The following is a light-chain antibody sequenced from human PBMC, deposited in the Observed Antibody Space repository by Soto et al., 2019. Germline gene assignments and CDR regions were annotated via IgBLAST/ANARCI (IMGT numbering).Light chain of an antibody. CDR2: VAF. CDR1: QTIDNN. J-gene: IGKJ2*01. CDR3: QQSFRIPYT. Sequence: DIQMTQSPSSLSASVGDRVTITCRASQTIDNNLNGYQQKPGKAPRLLIYVAFSLQSGVPSRFSGSGSGTDFTLTLSSLQPDDFATYFCQQSFRIPYTFGQGTILEIK. V-gene: IGKV1-39*01.